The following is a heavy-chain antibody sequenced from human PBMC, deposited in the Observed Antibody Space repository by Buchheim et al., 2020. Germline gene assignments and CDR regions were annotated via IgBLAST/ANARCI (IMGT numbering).Heavy chain of an antibody. D-gene: IGHD3-22*01. CDR2: IYYSGST. CDR1: GGSISSSSYY. V-gene: IGHV4-39*07. J-gene: IGHJ3*02. Sequence: QLQLQESGPGLVKPSETLSLTCTVSGGSISSSSYYWGWIRQPPGKGLEWIGSIYYSGSTYYNPSLKSRVTISVDTSTNQFSLKLSSVTAADTAVYYCAEAPGYYDSSGYYGADAFDIWGQGT. CDR3: AEAPGYYDSSGYYGADAFDI.